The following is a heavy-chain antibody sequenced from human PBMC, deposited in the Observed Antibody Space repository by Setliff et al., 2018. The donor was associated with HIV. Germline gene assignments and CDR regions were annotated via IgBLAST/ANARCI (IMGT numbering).Heavy chain of an antibody. CDR2: IYPGDSDT. D-gene: IGHD2-8*02. CDR1: GYSFTSYW. Sequence: PGESLMISCIASGYSFTSYWIAWVRQIPGKGLEWMGLIYPGDSDTRYSPSFQGQVTISVNKSIRTAYLQWSSLKASDTATYYCARHINSYWYGDGMDVWGQGTTVTVSS. V-gene: IGHV5-51*01. J-gene: IGHJ6*02. CDR3: ARHINSYWYGDGMDV.